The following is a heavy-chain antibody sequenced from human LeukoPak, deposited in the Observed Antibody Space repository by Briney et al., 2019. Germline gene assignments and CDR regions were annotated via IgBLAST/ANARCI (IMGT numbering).Heavy chain of an antibody. Sequence: PGGSLRLSCAASGFTFSSYGMHWVRQAPGKGLEWVAVISYDGSNKYYADSVKGRFTISRDNSKKTLYLQMNSLTSEDTAVYYCAKSCSSNSCSYFDYWGQGTLVTVSS. CDR1: GFTFSSYG. J-gene: IGHJ4*02. V-gene: IGHV3-30*18. D-gene: IGHD2-2*01. CDR2: ISYDGSNK. CDR3: AKSCSSNSCSYFDY.